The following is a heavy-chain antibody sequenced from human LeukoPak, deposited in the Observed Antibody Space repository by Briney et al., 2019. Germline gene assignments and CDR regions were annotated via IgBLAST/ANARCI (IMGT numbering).Heavy chain of an antibody. CDR3: ARGNDFWSGEVDY. CDR2: IYHSGST. CDR1: GGSISSGGYS. J-gene: IGHJ4*02. Sequence: PSETLSLTCAVSGGSISSGGYSWSWIRQPPGKGLEWIGYIYHSGSTYYNPSLKSRVTISVDRSKNQFSLKLSSVTAADTAVYYCARGNDFWSGEVDYWGQGTLVTVSS. D-gene: IGHD3-3*01. V-gene: IGHV4-30-2*01.